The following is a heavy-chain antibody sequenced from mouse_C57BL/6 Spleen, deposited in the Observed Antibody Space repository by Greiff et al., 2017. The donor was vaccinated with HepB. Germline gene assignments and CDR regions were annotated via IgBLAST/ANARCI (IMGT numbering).Heavy chain of an antibody. CDR2: IRSKSNNYAT. D-gene: IGHD2-3*01. J-gene: IGHJ1*03. V-gene: IGHV10-1*01. Sequence: EVQLVESGGGLVQPKGSLKLSCAASGFSFNTYAMNWVRQAPGKGLEWVARIRSKSNNYATYYADSVKDRFTISRDDSESMLYLQMNNLKTEDTAMYYCVRSDGYLYFDVWGTGTTVTVSS. CDR1: GFSFNTYA. CDR3: VRSDGYLYFDV.